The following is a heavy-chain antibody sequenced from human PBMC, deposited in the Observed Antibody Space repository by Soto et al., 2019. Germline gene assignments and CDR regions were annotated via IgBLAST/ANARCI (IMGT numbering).Heavy chain of an antibody. D-gene: IGHD6-19*01. Sequence: QVQLVESGGGVVQPGRSLRLSCAASGFTFSSYGMHWVRQAPGKGLEWVAVISYDGSNKYYADSVKGRFTISRDNSKNTLYLQMNSLRAEDTAVYYCAKGGRSSKEWLPVGYWGQGTLVTVSS. CDR3: AKGGRSSKEWLPVGY. J-gene: IGHJ4*02. CDR1: GFTFSSYG. V-gene: IGHV3-30*18. CDR2: ISYDGSNK.